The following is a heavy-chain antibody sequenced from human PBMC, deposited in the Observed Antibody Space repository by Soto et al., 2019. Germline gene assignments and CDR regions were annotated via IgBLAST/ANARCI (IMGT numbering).Heavy chain of an antibody. D-gene: IGHD6-13*01. Sequence: ASVKVSCKASGGTFSSYTISWVRQAPGQGLEWMGRIIPILGIANYAQKFQGRVTITADKSTSTAYMELSSLRSEDTAVYYCASWNGAAAFYDAFDIWGQGTMVTVSS. J-gene: IGHJ3*02. V-gene: IGHV1-69*02. CDR1: GGTFSSYT. CDR3: ASWNGAAAFYDAFDI. CDR2: IIPILGIA.